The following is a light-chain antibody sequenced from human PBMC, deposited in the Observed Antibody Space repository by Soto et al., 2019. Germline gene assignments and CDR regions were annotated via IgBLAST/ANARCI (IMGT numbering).Light chain of an antibody. CDR2: GAS. V-gene: IGKV3D-15*01. Sequence: EIVLTPSPATLPVSPVERAALSCRASQSVSNNLAWYQQKPGQPPRLLIFGASTRATGIPARFSGSGSEAEFALTISTLQSEDFAVYYCQQYSVWPLTFGGGTKVDIK. J-gene: IGKJ4*01. CDR3: QQYSVWPLT. CDR1: QSVSNN.